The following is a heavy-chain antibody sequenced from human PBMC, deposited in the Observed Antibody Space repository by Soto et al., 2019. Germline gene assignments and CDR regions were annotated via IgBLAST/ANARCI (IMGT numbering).Heavy chain of an antibody. CDR1: GFTFSDNW. J-gene: IGHJ4*02. CDR2: ISGDASST. V-gene: IGHV3-74*01. D-gene: IGHD7-27*01. CDR3: TRGGTRTTYWGLFDS. Sequence: EVKVVESGGGLVQPGGSLRLSCAASGFTFSDNWMHWVRQPPGKGPVWVSRISGDASSTSYADSVKVRFTISRDSAKNTVYLQMDSLRVEDTAVYYCTRGGTRTTYWGLFDSWGQGTLVTVSS.